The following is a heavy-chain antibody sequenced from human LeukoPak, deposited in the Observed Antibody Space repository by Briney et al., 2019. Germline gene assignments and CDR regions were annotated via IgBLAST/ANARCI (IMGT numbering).Heavy chain of an antibody. CDR1: GFTFSSYA. V-gene: IGHV3-23*01. CDR3: ARQPSDIQLWPLDYGQRWVTRGDY. J-gene: IGHJ4*02. Sequence: PGGSLRLSCAASGFTFSSYAMSWVRQAPGKGLEWVSAISGSGGSTYYADSVKGRFTISRDNSKNTLYLQMNSLRAEDTAVYYCARQPSDIQLWPLDYGQRWVTRGDYWGQGTLVTVSS. CDR2: ISGSGGST. D-gene: IGHD5-18*01.